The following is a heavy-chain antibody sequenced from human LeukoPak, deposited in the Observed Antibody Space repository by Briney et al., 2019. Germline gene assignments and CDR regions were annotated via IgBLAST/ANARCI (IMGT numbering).Heavy chain of an antibody. D-gene: IGHD6-19*01. CDR2: IYYSGST. CDR3: ARHERRAVEFFDY. Sequence: KPGGSLRLSCAASGFTFSDYYMSWVRQAPGKGLEWIGSIYYSGSTYYNPSLKSRVTLSVDTSKNQFSLKLSSVTAADTAVYYCARHERRAVEFFDYWGQGTLVTVSS. J-gene: IGHJ4*02. CDR1: GFTFSDYY. V-gene: IGHV4-39*01.